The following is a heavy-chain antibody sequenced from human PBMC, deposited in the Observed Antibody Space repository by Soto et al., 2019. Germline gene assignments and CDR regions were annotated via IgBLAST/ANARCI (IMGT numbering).Heavy chain of an antibody. CDR1: GYTFTTYY. D-gene: IGHD6-19*01. Sequence: VSCKASGYTFTTYYMHWVRQSPGQGLEWMGIISPDGGRTSYAQKFQGRVTMTRDTSTSTVYMELSRLRSDDTAVYYCARDRQWLRGPIRAEYGMDGSG. CDR2: ISPDGGRT. CDR3: ARDRQWLRGPIRAEYGMDG. V-gene: IGHV1-46*01. J-gene: IGHJ6*04.